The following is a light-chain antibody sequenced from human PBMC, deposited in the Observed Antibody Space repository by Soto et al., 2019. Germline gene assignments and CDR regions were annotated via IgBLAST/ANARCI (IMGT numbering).Light chain of an antibody. CDR2: GAS. V-gene: IGKV3-20*01. CDR1: QTLSINS. CDR3: QQYDGAPLT. J-gene: IGKJ3*01. Sequence: MVLTQSPGTLSLSPGERATLFCRASQTLSINSLAWYQQKPGQAPRLLIYGASTRHTGIPDRFNGSGSGTDFALTINRLEPEDFAVYYCQQYDGAPLTFSPGTKVNVK.